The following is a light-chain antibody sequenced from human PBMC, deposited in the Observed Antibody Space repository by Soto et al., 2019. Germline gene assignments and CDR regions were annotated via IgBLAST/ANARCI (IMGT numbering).Light chain of an antibody. CDR3: QQYYRYPWM. CDR1: QGISTY. Sequence: DIQMTQSPFSLSASVRDRVTITCRASQGISTYLGWYQQKPGKVPKSLIYSASNLQSGVPSRFSASGSGTEFTLTITDMQPDDFATYYCQQYYRYPWMFGQGTKVEIK. CDR2: SAS. V-gene: IGKV1-16*01. J-gene: IGKJ1*01.